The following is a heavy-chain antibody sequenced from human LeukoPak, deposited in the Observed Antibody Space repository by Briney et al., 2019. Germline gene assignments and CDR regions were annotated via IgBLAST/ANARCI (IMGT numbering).Heavy chain of an antibody. CDR1: GFTSSSYS. D-gene: IGHD6-13*01. CDR2: ISSSSSTI. V-gene: IGHV3-48*04. J-gene: IGHJ4*02. CDR3: ARSSRGYSSSWNFDY. Sequence: GGPLRLSCAASGFTSSSYSMNWVRQAPGKGREGVSYISSSSSTIYYADSVKGRFTISRDNAKNSLYLQMNSLRAEGTAVYYCARSSRGYSSSWNFDYWGQGTLVTVSS.